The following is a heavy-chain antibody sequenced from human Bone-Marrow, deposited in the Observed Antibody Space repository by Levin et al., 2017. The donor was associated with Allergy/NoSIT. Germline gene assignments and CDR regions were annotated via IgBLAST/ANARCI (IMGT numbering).Heavy chain of an antibody. V-gene: IGHV1-24*01. CDR1: GYTLTELS. CDR2: FHPEDGET. D-gene: IGHD6-13*01. J-gene: IGHJ6*02. Sequence: GASVKVSCKVSGYTLTELSMHWVRQAPGKGLEWMGGFHPEDGETIYAQKFQGRIIMTEDTSTDTAYVELSSLRSEDTAVYYCASLSWYLLGGEIGDEYYYYGMDVWGQGTTVTVSS. CDR3: ASLSWYLLGGEIGDEYYYYGMDV.